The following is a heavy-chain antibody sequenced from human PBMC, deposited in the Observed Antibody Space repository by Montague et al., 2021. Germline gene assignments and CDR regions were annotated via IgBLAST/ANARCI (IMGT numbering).Heavy chain of an antibody. CDR2: IYSSGST. V-gene: IGHV4-31*03. J-gene: IGHJ4*02. CDR3: ASGNDYSGNCFDY. D-gene: IGHD4-23*01. Sequence: SLSLACNVAGGAISSEGYYWSWIRQHPGKGLEWIGYIYSSGSTYYSPSLESRITIPVDTSQNKFSLRLTSVTAADTAVYFCASGNDYSGNCFDYWGQGTLVTVSS. CDR1: GGAISSEGYY.